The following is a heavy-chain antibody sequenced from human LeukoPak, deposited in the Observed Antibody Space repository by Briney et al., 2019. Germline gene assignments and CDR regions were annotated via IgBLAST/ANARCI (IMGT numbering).Heavy chain of an antibody. V-gene: IGHV4-59*08. CDR1: GGSISSYY. CDR3: ARHPVVAFDI. D-gene: IGHD6-6*01. J-gene: IGHJ3*02. Sequence: SETLSLTCTVSGGSISSYYWSWIRQPPGKGLEWIGYIYYSGSTNYNPSLKSRVTISVDTSKNQFSLKLSSVTAADMAVYYCARHPVVAFDIWGQGTMVTVSS. CDR2: IYYSGST.